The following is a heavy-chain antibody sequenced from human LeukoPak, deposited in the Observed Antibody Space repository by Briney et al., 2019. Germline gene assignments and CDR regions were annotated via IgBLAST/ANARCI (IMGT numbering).Heavy chain of an antibody. Sequence: SQTLSLTCTVSGGSISSGSYYWAWIRQSPGKGLEWIGSINYSGSPLYNPSLKSRVTISVDTSKNQFSLKLRSVTAADTAVYSCARESRLRRENSGGGSRNYNWFDPWGQGSLVIVSS. CDR3: ARESRLRRENSGGGSRNYNWFDP. J-gene: IGHJ5*02. CDR1: GGSISSGSYY. V-gene: IGHV4-39*07. CDR2: INYSGSP. D-gene: IGHD2-15*01.